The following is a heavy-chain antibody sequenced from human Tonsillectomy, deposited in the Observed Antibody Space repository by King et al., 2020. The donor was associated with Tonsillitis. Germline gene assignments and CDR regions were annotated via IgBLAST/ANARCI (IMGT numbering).Heavy chain of an antibody. CDR2: TRNKANSYTT. Sequence: VQLVESGGGLVQPGGSLRLSCAASGFTFSDHYMDWVRQAPGKGLEWVGRTRNKANSYTTEYAASVKGRFTISRDDSKNSLYLQMNSLKTEDTAVYYCALLSDRITHDYCCGMDVWGQGTTVTVAS. CDR1: GFTFSDHY. D-gene: IGHD1-14*01. V-gene: IGHV3-72*01. J-gene: IGHJ6*02. CDR3: ALLSDRITHDYCCGMDV.